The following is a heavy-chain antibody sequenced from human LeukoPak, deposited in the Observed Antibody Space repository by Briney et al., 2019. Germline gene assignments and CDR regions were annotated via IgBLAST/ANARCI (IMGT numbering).Heavy chain of an antibody. D-gene: IGHD3-16*01. V-gene: IGHV4-34*01. CDR3: AREDNYDYVWGSGLFDY. Sequence: SETLSLTCAVYGGSFSGYYWSWIRQAPGKGLEWIGEINHSGSTNYNPSLKSRVTISVDTSKNQFSLKLSSVTAADTAVYYCAREDNYDYVWGSGLFDYWGQGTLVTVSS. CDR1: GGSFSGYY. CDR2: INHSGST. J-gene: IGHJ4*02.